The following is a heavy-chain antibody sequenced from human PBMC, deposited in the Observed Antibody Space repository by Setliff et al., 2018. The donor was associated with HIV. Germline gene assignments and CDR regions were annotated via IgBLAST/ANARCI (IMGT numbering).Heavy chain of an antibody. V-gene: IGHV4-59*01. J-gene: IGHJ4*02. CDR1: GGSISSYY. Sequence: SETLSLTCTVSGGSISSYYWSWIRQPPGKGLEWIGYIYYGGSTNYNPSLKSRVTIAVDTSKNQFSLKLSSVTAADTAVYYCARDAGGSVGNYYFDYWGQGTLVTVSS. CDR2: IYYGGST. D-gene: IGHD2-15*01. CDR3: ARDAGGSVGNYYFDY.